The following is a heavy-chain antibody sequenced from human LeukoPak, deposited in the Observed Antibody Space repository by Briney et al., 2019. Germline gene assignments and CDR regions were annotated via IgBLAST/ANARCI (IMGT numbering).Heavy chain of an antibody. Sequence: PGGSLRLSCAASGFAFTSYTMHWVRQPPGKGLEWVAVISDDGTNKYYADSVKGRFTISRDNSKNTLYLQMNSLRAEDTAVYYCARDGGSNYGDIDYWGQGTLVTVSS. J-gene: IGHJ4*02. CDR3: ARDGGSNYGDIDY. CDR1: GFAFTSYT. CDR2: ISDDGTNK. V-gene: IGHV3-30-3*01. D-gene: IGHD4/OR15-4a*01.